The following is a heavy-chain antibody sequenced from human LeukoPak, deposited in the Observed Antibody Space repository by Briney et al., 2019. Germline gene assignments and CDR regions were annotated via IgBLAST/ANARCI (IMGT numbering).Heavy chain of an antibody. J-gene: IGHJ3*02. CDR1: GFTFDDYA. CDR2: ISGSGGST. D-gene: IGHD1-14*01. CDR3: AKAHRRSPGDAFDI. V-gene: IGHV3-23*01. Sequence: GGSLGLSCAASGFTFDDYAMHWVRQAPGKGLEWVSGISGSGGSTYYADSVKGRFTISRDNSKNTLYLQMNSLRAEDTAVYYCAKAHRRSPGDAFDIWGQGTMVTVSS.